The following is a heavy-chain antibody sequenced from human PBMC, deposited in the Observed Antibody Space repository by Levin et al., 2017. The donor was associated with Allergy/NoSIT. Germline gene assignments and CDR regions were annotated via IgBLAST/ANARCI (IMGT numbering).Heavy chain of an antibody. CDR1: GGSISSSSYY. J-gene: IGHJ4*02. D-gene: IGHD1-1*01. CDR2: IYYTGNT. CDR3: ARDRQLTGSFGF. V-gene: IGHV4-39*07. Sequence: MTSETLSLTCTVSGGSISSSSYYWDWIRQPPGKGLEWIGSIYYTGNTYYNPSLRSRVTISADTSKNQFFLRLNSVTAADTAVYYCARDRQLTGSFGFWGQGTLVNVSS.